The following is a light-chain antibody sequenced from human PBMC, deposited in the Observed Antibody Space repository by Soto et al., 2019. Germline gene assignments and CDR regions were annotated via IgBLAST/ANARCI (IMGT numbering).Light chain of an antibody. Sequence: EIVMTQSPATLSVSAGERATLSCRASQSVSSNLAWYQQKPGQAPRLLIYAASTRATGIPARFSGSGSGTEFTLTISSLQPDDFATYYCQHYNSYSEAFGQGTKVDIK. V-gene: IGKV3-15*01. CDR2: AAS. J-gene: IGKJ1*01. CDR3: QHYNSYSEA. CDR1: QSVSSN.